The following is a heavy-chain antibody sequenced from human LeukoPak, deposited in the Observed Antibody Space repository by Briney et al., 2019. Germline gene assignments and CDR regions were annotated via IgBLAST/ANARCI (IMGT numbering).Heavy chain of an antibody. CDR3: AKDSSSWYLYFQH. V-gene: IGHV3-9*01. Sequence: GGSLRLSCAASGFSFSSYPLNWVRQAPGKGLEWVSGINWNSGRVVYADSVKGRFTISIDNAKNSLYLQMNSLRTEDTALYYCAKDSSSWYLYFQHWGQGTLVTVSS. CDR2: INWNSGRV. J-gene: IGHJ1*01. D-gene: IGHD6-13*01. CDR1: GFSFSSYP.